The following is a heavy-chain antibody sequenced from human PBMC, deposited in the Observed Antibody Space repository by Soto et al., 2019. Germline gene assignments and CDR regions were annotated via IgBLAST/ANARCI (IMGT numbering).Heavy chain of an antibody. CDR3: ARGGSYDFWSGYYRGPYYYYGMDV. CDR2: INHSGST. V-gene: IGHV4-34*01. CDR1: GGSFSGYY. D-gene: IGHD3-3*01. J-gene: IGHJ6*02. Sequence: PSETLSLTCAVYGGSFSGYYWSWIRQPPGKGLEWIGEINHSGSTNYNPSLKSRVTISVDTSKNQFSLKLSSVTAADTAVYYCARGGSYDFWSGYYRGPYYYYGMDVWGQGTTVTVS.